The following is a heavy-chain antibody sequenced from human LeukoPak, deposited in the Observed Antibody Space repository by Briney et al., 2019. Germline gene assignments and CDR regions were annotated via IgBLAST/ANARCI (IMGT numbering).Heavy chain of an antibody. CDR1: GGSISSSSYY. CDR2: IYYSGST. V-gene: IGHV4-39*07. Sequence: SETLSLTCTVSGGSISSSSYYWGWIRQPPGKGLEWIGSIYYSGSTNYNPSLKSRVTISVDTSKNQFSLKLSSVTAAGTAVYYCARESYYYGSGRYNWFDPWGQGTLVTVSS. D-gene: IGHD3-10*01. J-gene: IGHJ5*02. CDR3: ARESYYYGSGRYNWFDP.